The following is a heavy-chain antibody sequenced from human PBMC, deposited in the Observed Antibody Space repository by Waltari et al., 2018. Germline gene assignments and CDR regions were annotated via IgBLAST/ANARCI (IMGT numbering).Heavy chain of an antibody. D-gene: IGHD2-15*01. CDR2: IYYSGST. CDR3: ASLSGGSPDYFDY. V-gene: IGHV4-39*07. J-gene: IGHJ4*02. Sequence: QLQLQESGPGLVKPSETLSLTCTVSGGSISSSSYYWGWIRQPPGKGLEWIGIIYYSGSTYYNPSLKSRVTISVDTSKNQFSLKLSSVTAADTAVYYCASLSGGSPDYFDYWGQGTLVTVSS. CDR1: GGSISSSSYY.